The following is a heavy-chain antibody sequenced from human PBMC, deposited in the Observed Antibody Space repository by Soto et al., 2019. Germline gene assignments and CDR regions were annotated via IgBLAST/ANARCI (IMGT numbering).Heavy chain of an antibody. CDR2: IYYSGST. Sequence: SETLSLTCSVSGGSISDYYWSWIRQPPGKGLEWIGYIYYSGSTNYNPSLKSRVTISVDTSKNQFSLKLSSVTAADTAVYYCARGLDYYDSSGTPTTWGQGTLVTVSS. V-gene: IGHV4-59*01. CDR1: GGSISDYY. J-gene: IGHJ5*02. CDR3: ARGLDYYDSSGTPTT. D-gene: IGHD3-22*01.